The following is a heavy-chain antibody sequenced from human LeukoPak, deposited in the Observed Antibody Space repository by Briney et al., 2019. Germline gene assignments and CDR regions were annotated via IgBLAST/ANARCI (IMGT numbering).Heavy chain of an antibody. CDR3: ARARERSSFDYFDY. J-gene: IGHJ4*02. CDR1: GGSISSGGYS. Sequence: SETLSLTCAVSGGSISSGGYSWSWIRRPPGKGLEWIGYIYHSGSTYYNPSLKSRVTIPVDRSKNQFSLKLSSVTAADTAVYYCARARERSSFDYFDYWGQGTLVTVSS. D-gene: IGHD2-2*01. V-gene: IGHV4-30-2*01. CDR2: IYHSGST.